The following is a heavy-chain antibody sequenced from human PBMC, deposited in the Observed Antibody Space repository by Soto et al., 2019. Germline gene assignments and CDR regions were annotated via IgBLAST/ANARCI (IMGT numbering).Heavy chain of an antibody. V-gene: IGHV3-11*04. Sequence: PGGSLRLSCAASGFTFSDYYMSWIRQAPGKGLEWVSYISSSANTIYYADSVRGRFTISRDNAKNSLYLQMNSLRAEDTAVYYCARFYYDSSGYLPSPYYYYYGMDVWGQGTTVTVSS. CDR1: GFTFSDYY. D-gene: IGHD3-22*01. J-gene: IGHJ6*02. CDR3: ARFYYDSSGYLPSPYYYYYGMDV. CDR2: ISSSANTI.